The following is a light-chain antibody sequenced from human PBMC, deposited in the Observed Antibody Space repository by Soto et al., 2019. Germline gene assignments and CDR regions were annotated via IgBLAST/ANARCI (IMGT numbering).Light chain of an antibody. CDR2: RAY. V-gene: IGKV1-5*03. CDR1: QSIRSN. Sequence: IQMTQSPSTLSASVGDRVIITCRASQSIRSNLAWYQQKPGKGPKLLIYRAYSLESGVPSSFSGSGSGTDFTLTISSLQPDDFATYFCQQYDSYSWKFGQGTKVEIK. J-gene: IGKJ1*01. CDR3: QQYDSYSWK.